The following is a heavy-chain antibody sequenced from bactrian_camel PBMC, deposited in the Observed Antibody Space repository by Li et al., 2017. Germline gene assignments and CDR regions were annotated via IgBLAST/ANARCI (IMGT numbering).Heavy chain of an antibody. CDR2: INSDGSRT. V-gene: IGHV3S40*01. J-gene: IGHJ4*01. Sequence: DVQLVESGGGSVQPGGSLRLSCAASGFDFNKYLMTWVRQAPGKGLEWVSTINSDGSRTWYSDAAKGRFTISRDNTKNTVYLQLNSLRSEDTAMYYCARTVDYSQYPYADGSQGTQVTVS. D-gene: IGHD2*01. CDR1: GFDFNKYL.